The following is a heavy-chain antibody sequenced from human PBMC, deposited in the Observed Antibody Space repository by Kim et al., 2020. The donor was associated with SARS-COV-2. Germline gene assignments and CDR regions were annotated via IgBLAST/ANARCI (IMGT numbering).Heavy chain of an antibody. Sequence: SETLSLTCAVYGGSFSGYYWSWIRQPPGKGLEWIGEINHSGSTNYNPSLKSRVTISVDTSKNQFSLKLSSVTAADTAVYYCARHAFRVVPAATTHPENWFDPWGQGTLVTVSS. V-gene: IGHV4-34*01. CDR3: ARHAFRVVPAATTHPENWFDP. CDR2: INHSGST. CDR1: GGSFSGYY. D-gene: IGHD2-2*01. J-gene: IGHJ5*02.